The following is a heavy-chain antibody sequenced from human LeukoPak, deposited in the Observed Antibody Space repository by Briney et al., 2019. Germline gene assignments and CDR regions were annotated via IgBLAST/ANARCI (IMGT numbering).Heavy chain of an antibody. CDR3: AKDTEDIVVVPAARLSGDAFDI. CDR1: GFIFTDYW. V-gene: IGHV3-74*01. D-gene: IGHD2-2*01. J-gene: IGHJ3*02. Sequence: PGGSLRLSCAASGFIFTDYWMHWVRQGPGKELVWVARISGDGRATTYADSVKGRFTISRDNSKNTLYLQMNSLRAEDTAVYYCAKDTEDIVVVPAARLSGDAFDIWGQGTMVTVSS. CDR2: ISGDGRAT.